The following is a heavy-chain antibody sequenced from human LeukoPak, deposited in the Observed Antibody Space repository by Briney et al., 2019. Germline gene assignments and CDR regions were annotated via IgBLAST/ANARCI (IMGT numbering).Heavy chain of an antibody. CDR3: ARSLQASKAVAAHYGMDV. V-gene: IGHV1-69*13. CDR1: GYTFTSYG. D-gene: IGHD6-19*01. Sequence: GASVKVSCKASGYTFTSYGISWVRQAPGQGLEWMGGIIPIFGTANYAQKFQGRVTITADESTSTAYMELSSLRSEDTAVYYCARSLQASKAVAAHYGMDVWGPGTTVTVSS. CDR2: IIPIFGTA. J-gene: IGHJ6*02.